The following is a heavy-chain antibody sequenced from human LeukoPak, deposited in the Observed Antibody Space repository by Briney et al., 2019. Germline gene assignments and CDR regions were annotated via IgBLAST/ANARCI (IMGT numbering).Heavy chain of an antibody. CDR1: GYTFTAYY. Sequence: GASVKVSCKASGYTFTAYYMHWVRQAPGQGLEWLGWINPNSGGTNYAQKFQGRVTMTRDTAISTAYMELSRLGSDDTAVYYCARVNYYGSGRYYIHWGQGTLVTVSS. J-gene: IGHJ4*02. CDR3: ARVNYYGSGRYYIH. V-gene: IGHV1-2*02. CDR2: INPNSGGT. D-gene: IGHD3-10*01.